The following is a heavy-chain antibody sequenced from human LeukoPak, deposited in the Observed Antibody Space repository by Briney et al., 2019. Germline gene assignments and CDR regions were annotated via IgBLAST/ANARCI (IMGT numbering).Heavy chain of an antibody. Sequence: GASVKVSCKASGYTSTGYYMHWVRQAPGQGLEWMGRINPNSGGTNYAQKFQGRVTMTRDTSISTAYMELSRLRSDDTAVYYCARSPLWYYYMDVWGKGTTVTVSS. J-gene: IGHJ6*03. D-gene: IGHD2-21*01. CDR2: INPNSGGT. CDR1: GYTSTGYY. CDR3: ARSPLWYYYMDV. V-gene: IGHV1-2*06.